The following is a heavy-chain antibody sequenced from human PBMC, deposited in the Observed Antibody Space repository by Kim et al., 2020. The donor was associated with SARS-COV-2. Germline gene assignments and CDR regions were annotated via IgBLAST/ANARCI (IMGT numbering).Heavy chain of an antibody. Sequence: GSGGSKKYAESVKGRFTISRDNSKNTLYLQMNSLRAEDTAVYYCAKHFDYWGQGTLVTVSS. CDR2: GSGGSK. CDR3: AKHFDY. V-gene: IGHV3-23*01. J-gene: IGHJ4*02.